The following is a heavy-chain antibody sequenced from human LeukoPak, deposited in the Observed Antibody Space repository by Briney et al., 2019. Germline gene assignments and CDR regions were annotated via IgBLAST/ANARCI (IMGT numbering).Heavy chain of an antibody. J-gene: IGHJ4*02. Sequence: PSETLSLTCTVSGGSISSSSYYWGWIRQPPGKGLEWIGSIYYSGSTYYNPSLKSRVTISVDTSKNQFSLKLSSVTAADTAVYYCAKGGNWNYGTDYWGQGTLVTVSS. CDR1: GGSISSSSYY. CDR2: IYYSGST. D-gene: IGHD1-7*01. CDR3: AKGGNWNYGTDY. V-gene: IGHV4-39*07.